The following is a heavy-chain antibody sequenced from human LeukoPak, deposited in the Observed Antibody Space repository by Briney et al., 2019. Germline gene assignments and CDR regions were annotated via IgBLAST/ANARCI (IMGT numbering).Heavy chain of an antibody. D-gene: IGHD4-17*01. Sequence: ASVKASCKASGYTFTSYDINWVRQATGQGLEWMGWMNPNSGNTGYAQKFQGRVTMTRNTSISTAYMELSSLRSEDTAVYYCAREFRVMTTVTTALDYWGQGTLVTVSS. CDR2: MNPNSGNT. CDR1: GYTFTSYD. CDR3: AREFRVMTTVTTALDY. J-gene: IGHJ4*02. V-gene: IGHV1-8*01.